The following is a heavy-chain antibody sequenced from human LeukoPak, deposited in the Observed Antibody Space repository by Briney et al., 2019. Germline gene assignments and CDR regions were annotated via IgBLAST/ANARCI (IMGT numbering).Heavy chain of an antibody. Sequence: SVKVSCKASGDTFSRYAISWVRQAPGQGLEWMGGIIPVLSTANYAQKFQDRVTITADESTSTTYMELSSLKSEDTAVYYCATRGGDIYYYYMDVWGKGTTVTISS. V-gene: IGHV1-69*13. CDR3: ATRGGDIYYYYMDV. D-gene: IGHD3-16*01. J-gene: IGHJ6*03. CDR1: GDTFSRYA. CDR2: IIPVLSTA.